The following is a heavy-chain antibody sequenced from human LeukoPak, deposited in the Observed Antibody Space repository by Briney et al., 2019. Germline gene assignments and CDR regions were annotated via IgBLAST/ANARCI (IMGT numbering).Heavy chain of an antibody. CDR1: GGSISSYY. V-gene: IGHV4-4*07. D-gene: IGHD4-17*01. CDR2: IYTSGST. Sequence: SETLSLTCTVSGGSISSYYWSWIRQPPGKGLEWIGRIYTSGSTNYNPSLKSRVTMSVDTSKNQFSLNLSSVTAADTAMYYCAREFGDYVFHWFGPWGQGTLVTVSS. CDR3: AREFGDYVFHWFGP. J-gene: IGHJ5*02.